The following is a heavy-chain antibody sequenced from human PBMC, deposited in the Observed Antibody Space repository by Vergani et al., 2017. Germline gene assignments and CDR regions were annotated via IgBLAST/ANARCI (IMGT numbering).Heavy chain of an antibody. CDR2: IYYSGST. V-gene: IGHV4-39*01. D-gene: IGHD6-13*01. Sequence: QVQLQQWGPGLVKPSETLSLTCTVSGGSISSSSYYWGWLRQPPGKGLEWIGSIYYSGSTYYNPSLKSRVTISVDTSKNQFSLKLSSVTAADTAVYYCATEKQQLTYYFDYWGQGTLVTVSS. J-gene: IGHJ4*02. CDR1: GGSISSSSYY. CDR3: ATEKQQLTYYFDY.